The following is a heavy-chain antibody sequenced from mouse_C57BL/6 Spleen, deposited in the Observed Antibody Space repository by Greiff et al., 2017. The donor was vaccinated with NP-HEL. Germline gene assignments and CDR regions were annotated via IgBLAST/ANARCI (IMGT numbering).Heavy chain of an antibody. J-gene: IGHJ3*01. V-gene: IGHV1-64*01. CDR1: GYTFTSYW. D-gene: IGHD1-1*01. CDR2: IHPNSGST. CDR3: AEGAYYYGSSFAY. Sequence: QVQLQQPGAELVKPGASVKLSCKASGYTFTSYWMHWVKQRPGQGLEWIGMIHPNSGSTNSNEKFKSKATLTVDKSSSTAYMQLSSLTSEDSAVDYCAEGAYYYGSSFAYWGKGTLVTVSA.